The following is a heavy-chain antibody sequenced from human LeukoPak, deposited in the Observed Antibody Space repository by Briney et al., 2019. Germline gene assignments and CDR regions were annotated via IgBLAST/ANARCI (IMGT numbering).Heavy chain of an antibody. D-gene: IGHD4-17*01. J-gene: IGHJ4*02. V-gene: IGHV3-66*01. Sequence: GGSLRLSCAASGFTVSINYMSWVRQAPGKGLEWVSVIYSGGSTHYADSVKGRFSISRDNSKNTLYLQMNSLRAEDTAVYYCAREAGRDYGDYLSYWGQGTLVTVSS. CDR3: AREAGRDYGDYLSY. CDR1: GFTVSINY. CDR2: IYSGGST.